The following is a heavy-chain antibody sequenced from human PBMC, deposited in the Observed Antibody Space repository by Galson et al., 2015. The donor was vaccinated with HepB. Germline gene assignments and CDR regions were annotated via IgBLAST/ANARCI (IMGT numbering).Heavy chain of an antibody. CDR1: GFTVSSNY. D-gene: IGHD2-15*01. CDR2: IYSGGST. J-gene: IGHJ5*02. CDR3: AREGYCSGGSCHGGWFDP. Sequence: SLRLSCAASGFTVSSNYMSWVRQAPGKGLEWVSVIYSGGSTYYADSVKGRFTISRDDSKNTLYLQMNSLRAEDTAVYYCAREGYCSGGSCHGGWFDPWGQGTLVTVSS. V-gene: IGHV3-66*01.